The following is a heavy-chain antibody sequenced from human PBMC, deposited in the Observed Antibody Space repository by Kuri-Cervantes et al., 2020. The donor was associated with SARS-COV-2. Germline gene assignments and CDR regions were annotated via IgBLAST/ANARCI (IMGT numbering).Heavy chain of an antibody. CDR1: GFTFSSYA. Sequence: GESLKISCAASGFTFSSYAMHWVRQAPGKGLEWVTVISYDGSNKYYADSVKGRFTISRDNSKNTLYLQMNSLRAEDTAVYYCARDTSSWYRGAFDYWGQGTLVTVSS. D-gene: IGHD6-13*01. J-gene: IGHJ4*02. CDR3: ARDTSSWYRGAFDY. CDR2: ISYDGSNK. V-gene: IGHV3-30-3*01.